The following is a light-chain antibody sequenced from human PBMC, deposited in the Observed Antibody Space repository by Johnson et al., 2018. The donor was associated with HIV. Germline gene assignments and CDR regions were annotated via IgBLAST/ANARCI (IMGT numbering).Light chain of an antibody. V-gene: IGLV1-51*01. CDR2: DNN. Sequence: QSVLTQPPSVSAAPGQKVTISCSGTSYNIGNHYVSWYQLLPGTAPKLLIYDNNQRPSGIPDRFSVSKSGTSATLGITGLQTGDEADYYCGTWDSSLSAFYVFGTGTKVTVL. CDR3: GTWDSSLSAFYV. CDR1: SYNIGNHY. J-gene: IGLJ1*01.